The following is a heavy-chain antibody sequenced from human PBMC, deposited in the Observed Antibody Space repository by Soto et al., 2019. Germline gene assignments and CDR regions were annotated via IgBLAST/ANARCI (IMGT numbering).Heavy chain of an antibody. CDR2: IYYSGST. CDR1: GGSINSRSYY. J-gene: IGHJ4*02. V-gene: IGHV4-39*01. CDR3: ARHRTSVVAPADVDD. Sequence: SETLSVTCTVSGGSINSRSYYWGWIRQSPGKGLEWIGSIYYSGSTYYNPSLKSRVAMSVDTSTNQFSLKLRSVRAADTAVYYCARHRTSVVAPADVDDWCQESVVTVSS. D-gene: IGHD4-17*01.